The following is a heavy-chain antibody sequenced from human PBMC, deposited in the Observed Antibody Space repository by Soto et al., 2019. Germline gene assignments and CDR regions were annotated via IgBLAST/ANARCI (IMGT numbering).Heavy chain of an antibody. V-gene: IGHV4-34*01. CDR1: GGSFSGYY. Sequence: PSETLSLTCAVYGGSFSGYYWSWIRQPPWKGLEWFGEINHSGSTNYNPSLKSRVTISVDTSKNQFSLKLSSVTAADTAVYYCARGVTSGRTYYYDSSGYTPLFDYWGQGTLVTVS. D-gene: IGHD3-22*01. CDR3: ARGVTSGRTYYYDSSGYTPLFDY. CDR2: INHSGST. J-gene: IGHJ4*02.